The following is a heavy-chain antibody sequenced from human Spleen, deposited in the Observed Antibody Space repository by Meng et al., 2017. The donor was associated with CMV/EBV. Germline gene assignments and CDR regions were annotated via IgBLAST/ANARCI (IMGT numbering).Heavy chain of an antibody. CDR2: INHSGST. CDR3: AGQMRWFDP. V-gene: IGHV4-34*01. Sequence: SETLSLTCAVYGGSFSGYYWSWIRQPPGKGLEWIGEINHSGSTNYNPSLKSRVTISVDTSKNQFSLKLSSVTAADTAVYYCAGQMRWFDPWGQGTLVTVSS. J-gene: IGHJ5*02. CDR1: GGSFSGYY.